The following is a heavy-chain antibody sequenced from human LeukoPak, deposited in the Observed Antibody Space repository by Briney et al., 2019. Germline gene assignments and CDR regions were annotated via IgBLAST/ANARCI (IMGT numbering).Heavy chain of an antibody. V-gene: IGHV3-21*01. CDR3: ARNLLDQVVSSTRCYTNGGCDYMDV. Sequence: GGSLRLSCAASGFTFNSYALSWVRQAPGKGLEWVSSISSSSSYIYYADSVKGRFTISRDNAKNSLYLQMNSLRAEDTAVYYCARNLLDQVVSSTRCYTNGGCDYMDVWGKGTSVTVSS. J-gene: IGHJ6*03. CDR1: GFTFNSYA. CDR2: ISSSSSYI. D-gene: IGHD2-2*02.